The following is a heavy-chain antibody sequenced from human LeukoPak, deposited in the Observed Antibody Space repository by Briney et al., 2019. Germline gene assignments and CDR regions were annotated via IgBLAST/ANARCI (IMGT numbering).Heavy chain of an antibody. CDR3: ARGQVYCSGGSCYGYFDY. Sequence: GGSLRLSCAASGFTFSTYAMRWVRQAPGKGLEWVSAINPSGVRTYYADSMKGRFTISRDNSKNTLYLQMNSLRAEDTAVYYCARGQVYCSGGSCYGYFDYWGQGTLVTVSS. D-gene: IGHD2-15*01. J-gene: IGHJ4*02. CDR2: INPSGVRT. V-gene: IGHV3-23*01. CDR1: GFTFSTYA.